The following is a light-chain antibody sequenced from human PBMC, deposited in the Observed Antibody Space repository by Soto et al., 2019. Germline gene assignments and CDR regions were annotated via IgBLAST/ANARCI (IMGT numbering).Light chain of an antibody. CDR1: QSISNW. J-gene: IGKJ1*01. V-gene: IGKV1-5*03. CDR2: KAS. CDR3: QHYNSYSEA. Sequence: DIQMTQSPSTLSASVGDRVTITCRPSQSISNWLAWYQQQPGKAPKLLIYKASNLETGVPSRFSGSGSGTEFTLTISSLQPDDFATYYCQHYNSYSEAFGQGTKV.